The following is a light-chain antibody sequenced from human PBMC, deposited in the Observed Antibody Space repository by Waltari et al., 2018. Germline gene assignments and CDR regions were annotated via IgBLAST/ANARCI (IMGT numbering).Light chain of an antibody. V-gene: IGKV1-9*01. CDR3: QQLNTYPLT. CDR1: PGIDNY. CDR2: EAS. J-gene: IGKJ4*01. Sequence: IQLTQSPSSLSASVGDRVTITSRASPGIDNYLGWYQQKPGKAPKLLIYEASTLQSGVPSRFSGSGSGTDFTLTISSLQPADFATYYCQQLNTYPLTFGGGTKVDIK.